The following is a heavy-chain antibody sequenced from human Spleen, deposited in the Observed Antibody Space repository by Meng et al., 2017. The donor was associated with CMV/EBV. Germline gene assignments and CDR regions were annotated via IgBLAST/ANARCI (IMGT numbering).Heavy chain of an antibody. CDR3: ARDQEGTRVLFPIHYGMDV. Sequence: GGSLRLSCAASGFTFSTYEMNWVRQAPGKGLEWLSYISSSGSTIYYADSVKGRFTISRDNAKNSLYLRMSGLRVEDTAVYYCARDQEGTRVLFPIHYGMDVWGQGTTVTVSS. CDR2: ISSSGSTI. CDR1: GFTFSTYE. D-gene: IGHD2-8*02. V-gene: IGHV3-48*03. J-gene: IGHJ6*02.